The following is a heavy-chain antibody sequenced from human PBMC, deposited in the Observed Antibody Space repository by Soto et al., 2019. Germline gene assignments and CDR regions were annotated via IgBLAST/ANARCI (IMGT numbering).Heavy chain of an antibody. CDR3: ARMYCSSSSCLRG. D-gene: IGHD2-2*01. J-gene: IGHJ4*02. Sequence: GESLNISCKGSGHSFSNYWIHWLRQMPGKGLEWMGRIDPGNSYTNSSPSFQGPVTISADTPSDTAYLQWSSLEVSDTAMYYCARMYCSSSSCLRGWGQGTQVTVS. V-gene: IGHV5-10-1*01. CDR2: IDPGNSYT. CDR1: GHSFSNYW.